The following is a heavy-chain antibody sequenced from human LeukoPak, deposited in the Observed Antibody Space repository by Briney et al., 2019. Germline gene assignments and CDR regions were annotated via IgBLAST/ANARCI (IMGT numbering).Heavy chain of an antibody. CDR3: ARDCRSVSCYSMDY. Sequence: ASVKVSCKASGGTFGSYAIRWVRQAPGQGLEWMGRIIPTLGIANYAQKFQGRVSITADTSTSTSYMELSSLRSEDTAVFYCARDCRSVSCYSMDYWGQGTLVTVSS. V-gene: IGHV1-69*04. D-gene: IGHD2-15*01. CDR2: IIPTLGIA. J-gene: IGHJ4*02. CDR1: GGTFGSYA.